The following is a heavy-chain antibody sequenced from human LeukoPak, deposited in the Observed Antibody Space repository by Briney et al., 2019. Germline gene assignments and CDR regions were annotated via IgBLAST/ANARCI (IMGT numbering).Heavy chain of an antibody. Sequence: SETLSLTCTVSGGSISSSSYYWGWIRQPPGKGLEWIGSIYYSGSTYYNPSLKSRVTISVDTSKNQFSLKLSSVTAADTAVYYCARDFGDYVPIYYYYMDVWGKGTTVTVSS. V-gene: IGHV4-39*07. D-gene: IGHD4-17*01. CDR2: IYYSGST. J-gene: IGHJ6*03. CDR1: GGSISSSSYY. CDR3: ARDFGDYVPIYYYYMDV.